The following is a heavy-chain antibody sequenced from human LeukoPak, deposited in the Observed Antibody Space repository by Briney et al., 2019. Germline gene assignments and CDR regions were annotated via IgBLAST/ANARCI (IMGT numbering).Heavy chain of an antibody. D-gene: IGHD2/OR15-2a*01. CDR2: ISTSTGDT. V-gene: IGHV1-18*01. CDR3: AREMRSSKALDY. J-gene: IGHJ4*02. CDR1: GYSFILYG. Sequence: ASVKVSCKTSGYSFILYGISWVRQAPGQGPEWMGWISTSTGDTKYTQKFQGRVTLTTDTSTSTAYMELSSLRSEDTAVYYCAREMRSSKALDYWGQGTLVTVSS.